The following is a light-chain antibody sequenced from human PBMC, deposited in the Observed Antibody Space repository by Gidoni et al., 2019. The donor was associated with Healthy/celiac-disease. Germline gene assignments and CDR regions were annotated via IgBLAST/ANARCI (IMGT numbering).Light chain of an antibody. CDR1: QSISSY. J-gene: IGKJ5*01. V-gene: IGKV1-39*01. CDR3: QQGYSTPIT. CDR2: AAS. Sequence: DIQMTQSPSSLSASVGDRVTITCRASQSISSYLNWYQQKPGKAPKLLIYAASSLQSGVPSKFKGRGSGEEFTLNISSLQPEDFATYYCQQGYSTPITFGQGTRLEIK.